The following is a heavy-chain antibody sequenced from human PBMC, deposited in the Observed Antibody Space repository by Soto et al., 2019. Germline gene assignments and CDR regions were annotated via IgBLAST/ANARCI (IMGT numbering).Heavy chain of an antibody. J-gene: IGHJ6*02. CDR3: ARVCGGDCHYGMDV. V-gene: IGHV4-31*03. Sequence: QVQLQESGPGLVKPSQTLSLTCTVSGGSISSGGYYWSWIRQHPGKGLEWIGYIYYSGSTYYNPSLKSRVTIXVXTXXNRFSLKLSSVTAADTAVYYCARVCGGDCHYGMDVWGQGTTVTVSS. CDR1: GGSISSGGYY. CDR2: IYYSGST. D-gene: IGHD2-21*02.